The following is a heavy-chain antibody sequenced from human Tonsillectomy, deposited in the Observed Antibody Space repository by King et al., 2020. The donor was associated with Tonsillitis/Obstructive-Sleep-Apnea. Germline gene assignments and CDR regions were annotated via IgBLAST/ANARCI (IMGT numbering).Heavy chain of an antibody. V-gene: IGHV5-51*01. D-gene: IGHD5-12*01. CDR1: GYSFTNYW. CDR2: VYPGDSDT. CDR3: ARHNEGSSGYDFLDY. Sequence: QLVQSGTEVKKPGESLKISCKGSGYSFTNYWIGWVRQMPGKGLEWMGIVYPGDSDTRYSPSFQGQVTISADKSISTAFLQWSSLKASDTAIYYCARHNEGSSGYDFLDYWGQGNLVTVSS. J-gene: IGHJ4*02.